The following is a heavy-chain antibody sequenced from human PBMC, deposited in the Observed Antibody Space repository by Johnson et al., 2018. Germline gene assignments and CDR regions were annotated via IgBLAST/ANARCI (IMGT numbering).Heavy chain of an antibody. J-gene: IGHJ6*03. CDR1: GFTFSSYA. V-gene: IGHV3-30-3*01. CDR3: ARDPYVDTGYYYYYMDV. D-gene: IGHD3-16*01. CDR2: ISYDGSNK. Sequence: QVQLVQSGGGVVQPGRSLRLSCAASGFTFSSYAMHWVRQAPGKGLEWVAIISYDGSNKYYADSVKGRFTISRDNSKNTLYLQMNSLRAEDTAVYDCARDPYVDTGYYYYYMDVWGKGTTVIVSS.